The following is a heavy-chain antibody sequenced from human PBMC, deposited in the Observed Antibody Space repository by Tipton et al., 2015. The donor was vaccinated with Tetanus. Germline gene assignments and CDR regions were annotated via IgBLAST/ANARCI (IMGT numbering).Heavy chain of an antibody. V-gene: IGHV5-51*01. CDR1: GYSFATYW. Sequence: QLVQSGAEVKKPGESLKISCNCSGYSFATYWIAWERQMPGKGLEWMGIIYPGDSDTRYSPSFQGHVTMSADKSINTAYLQWSSLKASDSAMYFCARQKGYWGQGTLVTVSS. J-gene: IGHJ4*02. CDR2: IYPGDSDT. CDR3: ARQKGY.